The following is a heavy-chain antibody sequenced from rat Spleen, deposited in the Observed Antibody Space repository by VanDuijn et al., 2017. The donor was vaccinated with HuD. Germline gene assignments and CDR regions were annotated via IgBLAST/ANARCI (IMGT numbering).Heavy chain of an antibody. CDR3: ASEGNYGGAFDY. D-gene: IGHD1-11*01. Sequence: EVQLVETGGDLVQPGRSLKLSCVASGFTFSSYWMYWIRQAPGKGLEWVSSINPDGGTTYYPDSVKGRLTISRDNAENTVYLQMNSLRSEDTATYYCASEGNYGGAFDYWGQGVMVTVSS. CDR1: GFTFSSYW. V-gene: IGHV5-58*01. J-gene: IGHJ2*01. CDR2: INPDGGTT.